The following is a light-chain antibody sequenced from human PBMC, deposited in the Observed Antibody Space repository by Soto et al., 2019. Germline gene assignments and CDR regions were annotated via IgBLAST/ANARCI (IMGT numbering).Light chain of an antibody. CDR3: SSYAGINNLCV. CDR2: EVN. CDR1: SSDVGGYKY. J-gene: IGLJ1*01. Sequence: QSALTQPPSASGSPGQSVTISCTGTSSDVGGYKYVSWYQQHPGKAPKLMIFEVNKRPSGVPDRFAGSKSGNTASLTVSGLQAEDEADYYCSSYAGINNLCVFGTGTKLTVL. V-gene: IGLV2-8*01.